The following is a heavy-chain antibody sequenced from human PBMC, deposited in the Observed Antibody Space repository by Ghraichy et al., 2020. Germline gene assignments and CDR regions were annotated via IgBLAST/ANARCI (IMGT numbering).Heavy chain of an antibody. D-gene: IGHD4-17*01. CDR3: AKSPWDYVPYFFYY. CDR2: ISRSGGST. J-gene: IGHJ4*02. CDR1: GFTFNTYA. Sequence: GGSLRLSCAASGFTFNTYAMSWVRQAPGKGLEWVSTISRSGGSTYYADSVKGRFTISRDNSKNTLYLQMNSLRVEDTTVYYCAKSPWDYVPYFFYYWAQGTLVTVSS. V-gene: IGHV3-23*01.